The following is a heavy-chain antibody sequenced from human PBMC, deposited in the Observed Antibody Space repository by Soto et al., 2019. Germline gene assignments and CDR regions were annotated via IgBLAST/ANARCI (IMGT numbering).Heavy chain of an antibody. Sequence: SETLSLTCTVSGGSLNNYYWSWIRQPPGRGLEWIGFSYYAGSTKYNPSLNSRVTISVDTSKNQFSLTLTSVTAAATAVYYCARVWGGAFDFWGQGTMVTVSS. V-gene: IGHV4-59*01. CDR2: SYYAGST. CDR1: GGSLNNYY. D-gene: IGHD3-10*01. J-gene: IGHJ3*01. CDR3: ARVWGGAFDF.